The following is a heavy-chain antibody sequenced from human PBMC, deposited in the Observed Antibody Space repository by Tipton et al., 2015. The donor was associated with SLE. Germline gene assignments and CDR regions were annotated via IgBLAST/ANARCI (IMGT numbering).Heavy chain of an antibody. J-gene: IGHJ4*02. CDR2: IYYSGST. V-gene: IGHV4-39*07. Sequence: LRLSCTVSGGSISSSSYYWGWIRQPPGKGLEWIGSIYYSGSTYYNPSLKSRVTISVDTSKNQFSLKLSSVTAANTAVYYCARLLRYFDWLNGIDYWGQGTLVTVSS. CDR1: GGSISSSSYY. D-gene: IGHD3-9*01. CDR3: ARLLRYFDWLNGIDY.